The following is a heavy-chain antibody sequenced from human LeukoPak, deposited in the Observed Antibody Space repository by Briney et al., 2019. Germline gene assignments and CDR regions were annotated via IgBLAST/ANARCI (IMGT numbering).Heavy chain of an antibody. J-gene: IGHJ5*02. V-gene: IGHV3-21*01. CDR1: GFSLSSYS. CDR3: ARASRPGIAAAGTGDWFDP. D-gene: IGHD6-13*01. CDR2: ITSIRSYI. Sequence: GGSLRLSCAASGFSLSSYSMNWVRQAPGKGLEWVSSITSIRSYISYADSVKGRFTISRDNAKNSLYMQMNSLRVEDTAVYYCARASRPGIAAAGTGDWFDPWGQGTLVTVSS.